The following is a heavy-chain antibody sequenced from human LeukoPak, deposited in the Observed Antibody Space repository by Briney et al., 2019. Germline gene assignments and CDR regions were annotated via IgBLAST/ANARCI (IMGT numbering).Heavy chain of an antibody. CDR1: GGSVSSGSYL. CDR3: ARATYRVSFYVEN. D-gene: IGHD1-26*01. V-gene: IGHV4-61*02. CDR2: FYTSGST. J-gene: IGHJ1*01. Sequence: SQTLSLTCTVSGGSVSSGSYLWSWIRQPAGKGLEWIGRFYTSGSTNYNPSLKSRVTISIDTSKNQFSLKLSSVTAADTAVYYCARATYRVSFYVENWG.